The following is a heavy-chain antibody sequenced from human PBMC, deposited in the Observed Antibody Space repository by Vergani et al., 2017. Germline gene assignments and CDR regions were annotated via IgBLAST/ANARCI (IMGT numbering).Heavy chain of an antibody. V-gene: IGHV1-46*03. CDR2: INPSGGHT. CDR3: AGGYYGIWTSDRY. J-gene: IGHJ4*02. Sequence: QVQVVQSGAEVKKSGASVKVSCKTSGYTFSNYYMHWVRQAPGQGLEWMGIINPSGGHTNYAQKFQGRVTMTRDTSTSTVYMELSSLRSEDTAIYYCAGGYYGIWTSDRYWGQGTLVTVSA. D-gene: IGHD3-9*01. CDR1: GYTFSNYY.